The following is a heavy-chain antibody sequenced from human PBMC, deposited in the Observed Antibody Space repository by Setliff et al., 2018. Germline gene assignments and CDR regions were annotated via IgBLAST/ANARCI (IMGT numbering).Heavy chain of an antibody. D-gene: IGHD2-2*01. CDR1: GYTFTTYA. V-gene: IGHV1-3*01. J-gene: IGHJ4*02. Sequence: ASVKVSCKASGYTFTTYAVHWVRQAPGQRLEWMGWINADNGNPKYSQKFQGRVTITRNTSASTVYMELSSLRSEDTAVYYCARGEGCNDGICLYQFDFWGQGTLVTVSS. CDR3: ARGEGCNDGICLYQFDF. CDR2: INADNGNP.